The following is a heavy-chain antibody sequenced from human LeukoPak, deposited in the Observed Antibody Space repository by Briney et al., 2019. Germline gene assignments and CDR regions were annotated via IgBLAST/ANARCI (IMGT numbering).Heavy chain of an antibody. CDR2: INPNSGGT. J-gene: IGHJ4*02. V-gene: IGHV1-2*02. CDR1: GYTFTGYY. Sequence: ASVKVSCKASGYTFTGYYMHWVGQTPGQGLEWVGWINPNSGGTNYAQKFQGRVTTTRDTSISTAYMELSRLRSDDTAVYYCARRLSQPGDYWGQGTLVTVSS. D-gene: IGHD5-18*01. CDR3: ARRLSQPGDY.